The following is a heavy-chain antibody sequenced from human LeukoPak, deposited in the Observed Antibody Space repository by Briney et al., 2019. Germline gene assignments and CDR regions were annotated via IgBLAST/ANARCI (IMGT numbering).Heavy chain of an antibody. CDR1: GFIFGDYG. Sequence: GGSLRLSCTGSGFIFGDYGITWVRQAPGKGLEWVSVMYRGGSTYYADSVQGRFTMSRDNSKNTLYLQMNSLRAEDTAVYYCARDGGAAAGYWGQGTLVTVSS. D-gene: IGHD6-13*01. CDR2: MYRGGST. J-gene: IGHJ4*02. CDR3: ARDGGAAAGY. V-gene: IGHV3-66*01.